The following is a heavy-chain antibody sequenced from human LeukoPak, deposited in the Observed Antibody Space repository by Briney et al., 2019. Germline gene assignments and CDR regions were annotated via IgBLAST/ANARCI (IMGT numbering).Heavy chain of an antibody. V-gene: IGHV4-39*01. D-gene: IGHD6-13*01. Sequence: PSETLSLTCTVSGGSISSNNYFWGWIRQPPGKGLEWIGSIYYSGSTHYNPSLKSRVTISVDTSKNQFSLKLSSVTAADTAVYYCARHSRPLFDYWGQGTLVTVSS. CDR1: GGSISSNNYF. CDR3: ARHSRPLFDY. CDR2: IYYSGST. J-gene: IGHJ4*02.